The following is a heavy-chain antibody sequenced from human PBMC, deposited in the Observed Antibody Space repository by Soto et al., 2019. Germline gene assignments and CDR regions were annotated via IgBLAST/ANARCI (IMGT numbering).Heavy chain of an antibody. CDR3: ARSSGTYPPSRYYYGLDV. V-gene: IGHV1-18*01. D-gene: IGHD1-26*01. J-gene: IGHJ6*02. CDR2: ISAHNGDT. CDR1: GYTFTSYG. Sequence: ASVKVSCKASGYTFTSYGSSWVRQAPGQGLEWMGWISAHNGDTIYAQKFQDRITMTTDTSTNTAYLELRSLKSGDTAVFYCARSSGTYPPSRYYYGLDVWGQGTTVTVSS.